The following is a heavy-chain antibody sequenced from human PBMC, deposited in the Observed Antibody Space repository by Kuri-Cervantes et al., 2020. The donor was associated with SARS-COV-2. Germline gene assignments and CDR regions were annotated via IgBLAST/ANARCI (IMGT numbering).Heavy chain of an antibody. CDR3: ARVDCSGGSCYPQFDP. CDR1: GFTFSNYW. D-gene: IGHD2-15*01. CDR2: ISSSSSTI. J-gene: IGHJ5*02. Sequence: GESLKISCTASGFTFSNYWMTWVRQAPGKGLEWVSYISSSSSTIYYADSVKGRFTISRDNAKNSLYLQMNSLRDEDTAVYYCARVDCSGGSCYPQFDPWGQGTLVTVSS. V-gene: IGHV3-48*02.